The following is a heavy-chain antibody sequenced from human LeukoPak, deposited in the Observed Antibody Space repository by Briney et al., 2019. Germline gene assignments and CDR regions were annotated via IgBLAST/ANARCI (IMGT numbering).Heavy chain of an antibody. J-gene: IGHJ4*02. D-gene: IGHD1-26*01. CDR1: GGSISSSSYY. V-gene: IGHV3-53*01. Sequence: ETLSLTCTVSGGSISSSSYYWGWIRQPPGKGLEWVSVIYSGGSTYYADSVKGRFTISRDNSKNTLYLQMDSLRAEDTAVYYCAKGDTTWELPHDYWGQGTLVTVSS. CDR2: IYSGGST. CDR3: AKGDTTWELPHDY.